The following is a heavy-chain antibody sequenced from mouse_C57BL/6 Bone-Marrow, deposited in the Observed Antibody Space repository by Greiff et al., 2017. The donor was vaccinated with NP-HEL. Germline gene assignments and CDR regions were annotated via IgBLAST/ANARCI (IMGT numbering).Heavy chain of an antibody. CDR3: ARHYYGSDAMDY. CDR1: GYTFTSYW. J-gene: IGHJ4*01. CDR2: IHPNSGST. D-gene: IGHD1-1*01. V-gene: IGHV1-64*01. Sequence: LVESGAELVKPGASVKLSCKASGYTFTSYWMHWVKQRPGQGLEWIGLIHPNSGSTNYNEKFKSKATLTVDKSSSTAYMQLSSLTSEDSAVYYCARHYYGSDAMDYWGQGTSVTVSS.